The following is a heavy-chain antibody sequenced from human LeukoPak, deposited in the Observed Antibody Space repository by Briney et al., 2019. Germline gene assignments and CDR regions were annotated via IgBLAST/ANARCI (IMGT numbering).Heavy chain of an antibody. CDR3: GASPHYYYGMDV. CDR2: ISYDGSNK. J-gene: IGHJ6*02. V-gene: IGHV3-30-3*01. CDR1: GFPFRRYP. Sequence: PERSLRLSCAASGFPFRRYPMHWVRQAPGKGLEGVAVISYDGSNKYYADCVKGRFTISRDNSKNTLSLQMNSLRAEDTAVYFCGASPHYYYGMDVWGQGTTVTVSS.